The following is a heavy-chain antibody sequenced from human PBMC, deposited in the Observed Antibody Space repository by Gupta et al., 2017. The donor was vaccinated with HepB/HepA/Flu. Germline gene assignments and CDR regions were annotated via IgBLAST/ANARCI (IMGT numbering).Heavy chain of an antibody. D-gene: IGHD5-24*01. CDR3: AKMGTFPVEMATIWY. J-gene: IGHJ4*02. CDR2: ISGSGGST. CDR1: GFTFSSYA. Sequence: EVQLLESGGGLVQPGGSLRLSCAASGFTFSSYAMIWVRQAPGKGLEWVSAISGSGGSTYYADSVKGRFTISRDNSKNTLYLQMNSLRAEDTAVYYCAKMGTFPVEMATIWYWGQGTLVTVSS. V-gene: IGHV3-23*01.